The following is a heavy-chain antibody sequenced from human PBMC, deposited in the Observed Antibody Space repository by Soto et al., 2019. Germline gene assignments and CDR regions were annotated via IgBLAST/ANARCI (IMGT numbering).Heavy chain of an antibody. J-gene: IGHJ4*02. CDR3: ARDSRQWLDY. CDR1: GFTFSSYG. Sequence: QVQLVESGGGVVQPGRSLRLSCAASGFTFSSYGMHWVRQAPGKGLEWVAGIWYDGSNKYYADSVKGGFTITRDNSKNRLYLQMNSLRAEDTAVYYCARDSRQWLDYWGQGTLVTVSS. CDR2: IWYDGSNK. V-gene: IGHV3-33*01. D-gene: IGHD6-19*01.